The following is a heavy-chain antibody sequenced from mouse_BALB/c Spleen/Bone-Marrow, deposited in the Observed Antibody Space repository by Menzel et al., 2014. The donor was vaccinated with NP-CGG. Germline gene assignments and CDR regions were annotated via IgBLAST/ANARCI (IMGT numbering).Heavy chain of an antibody. Sequence: EVKLMESGGGLVQPGGSRKLSCAASGFTFSSFGMHWVRQAPEKGLEWAAYISSGSSTIYYADTVKGRFTISRDNPKNTLFLQMTSLRSEDTAMYYCVRDYGYGAMDYWGQGTSVTVSS. V-gene: IGHV5-17*02. D-gene: IGHD1-2*01. CDR2: ISSGSSTI. J-gene: IGHJ4*01. CDR1: GFTFSSFG. CDR3: VRDYGYGAMDY.